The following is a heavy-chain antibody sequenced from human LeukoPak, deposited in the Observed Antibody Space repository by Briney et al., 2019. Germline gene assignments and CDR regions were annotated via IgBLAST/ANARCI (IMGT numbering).Heavy chain of an antibody. V-gene: IGHV3-9*01. CDR2: ISWNSGSI. J-gene: IGHJ4*02. CDR3: AKDGSSRGNSFDY. CDR1: GFTFDVFA. D-gene: IGHD6-13*01. Sequence: PGRSLRLSCAASGFTFDVFAMHGARHAPGRARGGVSGISWNSGSIGYADSVKGRFTISRDNAKNSLYLQMNSLRAEDTALYYCAKDGSSRGNSFDYWAQGTLVTVSS.